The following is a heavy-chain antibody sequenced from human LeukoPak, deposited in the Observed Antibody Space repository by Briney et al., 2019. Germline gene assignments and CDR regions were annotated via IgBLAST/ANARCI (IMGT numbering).Heavy chain of an antibody. J-gene: IGHJ6*04. V-gene: IGHV3-48*03. Sequence: GSLRLSCAASGFTFSSYEMNWVRQAPGKGLEWVSYISSSGSTIYYADSVKGRFTISRDNAKNSLYLQMNSLRAEDTAVYYCAELGITMIGGVWGRGTTVTISS. CDR2: ISSSGSTI. CDR1: GFTFSSYE. CDR3: AELGITMIGGV. D-gene: IGHD3-10*02.